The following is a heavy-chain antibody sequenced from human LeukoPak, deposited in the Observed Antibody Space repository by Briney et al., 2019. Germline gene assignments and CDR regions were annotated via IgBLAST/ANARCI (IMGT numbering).Heavy chain of an antibody. Sequence: PGGSLRLSCAASGFTFSSYGMHWVRQAPGKGLEWVAFIRYDGSNKYYADSVKGRFTISRDNSKNTLYLQMNSLRAEDTAVYYCAKDLRDFWSGYFPHAFDIWGQGTMVTVSS. CDR2: IRYDGSNK. J-gene: IGHJ3*02. CDR1: GFTFSSYG. V-gene: IGHV3-30*02. CDR3: AKDLRDFWSGYFPHAFDI. D-gene: IGHD3-3*01.